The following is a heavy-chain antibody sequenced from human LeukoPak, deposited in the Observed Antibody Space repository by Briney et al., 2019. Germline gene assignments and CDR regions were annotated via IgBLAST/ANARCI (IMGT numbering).Heavy chain of an antibody. CDR1: GFTFTTYA. CDR3: ARGMHTAISIGFDY. J-gene: IGHJ4*02. Sequence: GGSLRLSCAASGFTFTTYAMSWVRQAPGKGLEWVSAISGRGGTTYYADSVKGRFTISRDNSKNTLYLQMNSLRVEDTAVYYCARGMHTAISIGFDYWGQGTLVTVSS. D-gene: IGHD5-18*01. V-gene: IGHV3-23*01. CDR2: ISGRGGTT.